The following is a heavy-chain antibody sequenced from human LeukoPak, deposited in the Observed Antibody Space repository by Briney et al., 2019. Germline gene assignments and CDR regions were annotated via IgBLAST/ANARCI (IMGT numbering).Heavy chain of an antibody. Sequence: ASVKVPCKASGGTFSSYAISWVRQAPGQGLEWMGGIIPIFGTANYAQKFQGRVTITADESTSTAYMELSSLRSEDTAVYYCARATVAGLYCSGGSCYVGMDVWGKGTTVTVSS. CDR3: ARATVAGLYCSGGSCYVGMDV. J-gene: IGHJ6*04. V-gene: IGHV1-69*01. CDR2: IIPIFGTA. CDR1: GGTFSSYA. D-gene: IGHD2-15*01.